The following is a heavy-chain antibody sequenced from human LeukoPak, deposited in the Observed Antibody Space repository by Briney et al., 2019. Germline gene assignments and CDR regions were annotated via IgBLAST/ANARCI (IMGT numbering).Heavy chain of an antibody. Sequence: PSETLSLTCAVYGGSFSGYYWSWIRQPPGKGLEWIGEINHSGSTNYNPSLKSRVTISVDTSKNQFSLKLSSVTAAGTAVYYCARGPHGSGSSRPFDYWGQGTLLTVSS. CDR1: GGSFSGYY. CDR3: ARGPHGSGSSRPFDY. D-gene: IGHD3-10*01. V-gene: IGHV4-34*01. CDR2: INHSGST. J-gene: IGHJ4*02.